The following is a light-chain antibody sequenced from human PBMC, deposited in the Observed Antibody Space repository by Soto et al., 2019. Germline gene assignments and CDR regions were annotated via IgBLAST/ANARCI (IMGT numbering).Light chain of an antibody. J-gene: IGKJ4*01. V-gene: IGKV3-11*01. CDR1: QSVTSN. CDR2: DAS. CDR3: QHHSNWPLT. Sequence: EIVLIQSPATLSLSPGERATLSCRASQSVTSNLAWYQQNPGQAPRLLIFDASKRATGIPARFSGSGSGTDFTLTISSLEPEDFEVYYCQHHSNWPLTFGGGTKVDIX.